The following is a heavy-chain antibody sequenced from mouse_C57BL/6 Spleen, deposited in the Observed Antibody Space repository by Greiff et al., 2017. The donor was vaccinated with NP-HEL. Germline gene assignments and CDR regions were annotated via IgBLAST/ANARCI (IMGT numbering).Heavy chain of an antibody. V-gene: IGHV1-80*01. CDR1: GYAFSSYW. D-gene: IGHD2-5*01. CDR2: IYPGDGDT. Sequence: QVQLQQSGAELVKPGASVKISCKASGYAFSSYWMNWVKQRPGKGLEWIGQIYPGDGDTNYNGKFKGKATLTADKSSSTAYMQLSSLTSEDAAVYCCARSGTWGSKMDYWGQGTTLTVSS. J-gene: IGHJ2*01. CDR3: ARSGTWGSKMDY.